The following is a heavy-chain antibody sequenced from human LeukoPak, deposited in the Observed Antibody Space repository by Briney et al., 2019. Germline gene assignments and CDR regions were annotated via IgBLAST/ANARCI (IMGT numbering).Heavy chain of an antibody. V-gene: IGHV4-34*01. D-gene: IGHD5-12*01. CDR3: ARGLNSGYVRL. J-gene: IGHJ4*02. CDR1: GGSFSGYY. Sequence: SETLSLTCAVYGGSFSGYYWSWIRQPPGKGLEWIGEINHSGSTNYKPSLKSRVTISVDTSKNQFSLKLSSVTAADTAVYYCARGLNSGYVRLWGQGTLVTVSS. CDR2: INHSGST.